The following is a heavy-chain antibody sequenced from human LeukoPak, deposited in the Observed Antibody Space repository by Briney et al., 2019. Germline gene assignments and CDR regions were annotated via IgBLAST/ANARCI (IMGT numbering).Heavy chain of an antibody. V-gene: IGHV3-23*01. D-gene: IGHD2-2*01. CDR3: AKPGDIVLVPAAIHFDY. J-gene: IGHJ4*02. CDR1: GFTFSSYA. CDR2: ISGSGGST. Sequence: GGSLRLSCAASGFTFSSYAMSWVHQAPGKGPEWVSAISGSGGSTYYADSVKGRFTISRDNSKNTLYLQMNSLRAEDTAVYYCAKPGDIVLVPAAIHFDYWGQGTLVTVSS.